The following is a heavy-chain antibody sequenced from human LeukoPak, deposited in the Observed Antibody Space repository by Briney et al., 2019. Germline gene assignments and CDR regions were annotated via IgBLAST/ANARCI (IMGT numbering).Heavy chain of an antibody. CDR3: ARDRTRRWFGESHYGMDV. CDR2: INPNSGGT. Sequence: VAAVKVSCKASGSTFTGYYMHWVRQAPGQGLEWMGWINPNSGGTNYAQKFQGRVTMTRDTSISTAYMELSRLRSDDTAVYYCARDRTRRWFGESHYGMDVWGQGTTVTVSS. CDR1: GSTFTGYY. V-gene: IGHV1-2*02. D-gene: IGHD3-10*01. J-gene: IGHJ6*02.